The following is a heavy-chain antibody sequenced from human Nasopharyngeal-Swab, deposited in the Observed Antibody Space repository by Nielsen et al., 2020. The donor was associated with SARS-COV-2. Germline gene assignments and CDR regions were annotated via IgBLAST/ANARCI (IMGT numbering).Heavy chain of an antibody. V-gene: IGHV1-18*01. D-gene: IGHD3-9*01. Sequence: WVRQAPGQGRDWMGWISAYNGNTNYAQKLQGRVTMTTDTSTSTAYMELRSLRSDDTAVYYCAREDDYDILTGYPKPIDYWGQGTLVTVSS. CDR2: ISAYNGNT. J-gene: IGHJ4*02. CDR3: AREDDYDILTGYPKPIDY.